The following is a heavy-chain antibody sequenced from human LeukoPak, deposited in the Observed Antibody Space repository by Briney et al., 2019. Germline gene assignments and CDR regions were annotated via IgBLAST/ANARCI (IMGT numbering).Heavy chain of an antibody. J-gene: IGHJ3*02. CDR3: ARDNVRWQHRTAFDI. Sequence: SETLSLTCTVSGGSISSYYWSWIRQPPGKGLEWIGYIYYSGSTNYNPSLKRRVTISVDTSKNQFSLKVSSVTAADTAVYYCARDNVRWQHRTAFDIWGQGTMVTVSS. D-gene: IGHD4-23*01. CDR2: IYYSGST. CDR1: GGSISSYY. V-gene: IGHV4-59*01.